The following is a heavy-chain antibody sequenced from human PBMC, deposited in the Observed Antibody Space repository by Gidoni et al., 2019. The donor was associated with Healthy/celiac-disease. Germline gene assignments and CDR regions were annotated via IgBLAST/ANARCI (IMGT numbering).Heavy chain of an antibody. CDR2: ISYDGSNK. Sequence: QVQLVASGGGVVQPGRSLRLSCAASGFTFSNYAMHWVRQAPGKGLEWVAVISYDGSNKYYADSVKGRFTISRDNSKNTLYLQMNSLRAEDTAVYYCARDPDILVRGVYYFDYWGQGTLVTVSS. CDR3: ARDPDILVRGVYYFDY. J-gene: IGHJ4*02. CDR1: GFTFSNYA. V-gene: IGHV3-30-3*01. D-gene: IGHD3-10*01.